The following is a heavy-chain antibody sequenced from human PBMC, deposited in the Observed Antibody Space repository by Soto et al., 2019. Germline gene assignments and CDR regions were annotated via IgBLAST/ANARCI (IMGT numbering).Heavy chain of an antibody. V-gene: IGHV3-7*03. CDR3: VSDGDVCSGSDCFRNFKR. J-gene: IGHJ4*02. CDR2: IKEDGSAA. CDR1: EFSISPYW. D-gene: IGHD5-12*01. Sequence: GGSLRLSCVASEFSISPYWMSWVRQAPGKGLEWVANIKEDGSAARYVDSARDRFLISRDNTKNSLYLQMTNLRAEDTAIYYCVSDGDVCSGSDCFRNFKRWGRGTRVTVSS.